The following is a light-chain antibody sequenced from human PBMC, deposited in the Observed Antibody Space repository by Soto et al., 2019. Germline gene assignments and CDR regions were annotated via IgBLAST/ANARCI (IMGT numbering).Light chain of an antibody. CDR1: QFVNNNY. CDR3: HLYNRSPYT. J-gene: IGKJ2*01. Sequence: ELVLTQSPGTLSLSPWERATLSCRASQFVNNNYLAWYQQIPGQAPRLLIYGASTRATGVSVRFSGSGSGTDFTLTISRLEPEDVGVFYCHLYNRSPYTFGQGTKLEIK. CDR2: GAS. V-gene: IGKV3-20*01.